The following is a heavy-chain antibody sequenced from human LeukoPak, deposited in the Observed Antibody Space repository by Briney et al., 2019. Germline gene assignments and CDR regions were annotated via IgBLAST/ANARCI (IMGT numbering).Heavy chain of an antibody. CDR2: INHSGST. CDR1: GGSISSSSYY. CDR3: ARGQTIVGATGDF. D-gene: IGHD1-26*01. J-gene: IGHJ4*02. Sequence: PSETLSLTCTVSGGSISSSSYYWGWVRQPPGKGLEWIGEINHSGSTNYNPSLKSRVTISVDTSKNQFSLKLSSVIAADTAVYYCARGQTIVGATGDFWGQGTLVTVSS. V-gene: IGHV4-39*07.